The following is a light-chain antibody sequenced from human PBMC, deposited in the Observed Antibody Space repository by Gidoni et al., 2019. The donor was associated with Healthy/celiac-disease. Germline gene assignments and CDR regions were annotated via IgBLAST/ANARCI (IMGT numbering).Light chain of an antibody. CDR3: SSYTSSSTPHVV. V-gene: IGLV2-14*01. J-gene: IGLJ2*01. CDR2: DVS. Sequence: QSALTQPASVSGSPGQSLTISCTGTSSDVGGYNDVSWYQQHPGTAPKLMIYDVSNRPSGVSNRFSGSKSGNTASLTISGLQAEDEAEYYCSSYTSSSTPHVVFGGGTKLTVL. CDR1: SSDVGGYND.